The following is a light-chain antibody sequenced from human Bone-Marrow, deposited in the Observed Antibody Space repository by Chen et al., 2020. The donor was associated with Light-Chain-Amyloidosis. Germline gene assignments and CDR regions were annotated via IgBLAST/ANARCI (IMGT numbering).Light chain of an antibody. CDR2: GTS. Sequence: EVVLTQSPGTLALSPGDRATLSCRASRSVGSTYIAWYQQKPGQAPRLLIYGTSSRATGIQERFGGSGSATDSTLTIIRLEPDDFAVFYCRQYGVSPVTFGPATRVD. CDR3: RQYGVSPVT. V-gene: IGKV3-20*01. J-gene: IGKJ3*01. CDR1: RSVGSTY.